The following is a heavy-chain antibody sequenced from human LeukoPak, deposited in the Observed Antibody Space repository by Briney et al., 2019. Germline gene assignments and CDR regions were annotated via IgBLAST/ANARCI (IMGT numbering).Heavy chain of an antibody. V-gene: IGHV3-23*01. Sequence: GGSLRLSCAASGFTFSGYAMSWVRQAPGKGLEWVSAISGSGGSTYYADSVKGRFTISRDNSKNTLYLQMNSLRAEDTAVYYCAKDEFSGSYYNYWGQGTLVTVSS. D-gene: IGHD1-26*01. CDR1: GFTFSGYA. CDR3: AKDEFSGSYYNY. CDR2: ISGSGGST. J-gene: IGHJ4*02.